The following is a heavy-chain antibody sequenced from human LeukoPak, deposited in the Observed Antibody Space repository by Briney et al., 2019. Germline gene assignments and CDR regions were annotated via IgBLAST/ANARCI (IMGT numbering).Heavy chain of an antibody. V-gene: IGHV4-39*01. J-gene: IGHJ4*02. D-gene: IGHD3-22*01. CDR1: GGSIFSSNSY. Sequence: SETLSLTCTVSGGSIFSSNSYWGWIRQPPGKGLEWIGSIYYSGNTYYNASLKSRVTISVDTSKNQFSLKLNSVTAADTAVYYCAKISYYYDSSGYYLDYFDSWGQGTLVTVSS. CDR2: IYYSGNT. CDR3: AKISYYYDSSGYYLDYFDS.